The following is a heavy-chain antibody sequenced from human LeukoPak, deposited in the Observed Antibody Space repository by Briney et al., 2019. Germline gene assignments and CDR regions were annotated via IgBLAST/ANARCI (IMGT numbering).Heavy chain of an antibody. CDR3: ARVGYYYDSSGSDY. V-gene: IGHV3-48*03. J-gene: IGHJ4*02. CDR2: ISSSGSTI. D-gene: IGHD3-22*01. CDR1: GFTFSSYE. Sequence: PGGSLRLSCAASGFTFSSYEMNWVRQAPGKGLEWASYISSSGSTIYYADSVKGQFTIYRDNAKNSLYLQMNSLNAEDTAVYYCARVGYYYDSSGSDYWGQGTLVTVSS.